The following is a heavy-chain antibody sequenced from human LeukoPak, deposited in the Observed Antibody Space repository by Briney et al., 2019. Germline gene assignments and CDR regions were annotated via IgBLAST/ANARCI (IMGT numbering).Heavy chain of an antibody. J-gene: IGHJ5*02. D-gene: IGHD3-3*01. Sequence: GGFLRLSCAASGFTFSSYEMNWVRQAPGKGLEWVSYISSSGSTIYYADSVKGRFTISRDNAKNSLYLQMNSLRAEDTAVYYCARDMVFGVVIRFRRFDPWGQGTLVTVSS. CDR2: ISSSGSTI. CDR3: ARDMVFGVVIRFRRFDP. CDR1: GFTFSSYE. V-gene: IGHV3-48*03.